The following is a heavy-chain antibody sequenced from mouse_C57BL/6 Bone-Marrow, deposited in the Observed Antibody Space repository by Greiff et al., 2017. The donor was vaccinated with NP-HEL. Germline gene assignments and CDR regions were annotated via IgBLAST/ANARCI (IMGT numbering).Heavy chain of an antibody. V-gene: IGHV5-4*03. Sequence: VMLVESGGGLVKPGGSLKLSCAASGFTFSSYAMSWVRQTPEKRLEWVATISDGGSYTYYPDNVKGRFTISRDNAKNNLYLQMSHLKSEDTAMYYCARGWLLDYWGQGTTLTVSS. D-gene: IGHD2-3*01. CDR2: ISDGGSYT. CDR3: ARGWLLDY. CDR1: GFTFSSYA. J-gene: IGHJ2*01.